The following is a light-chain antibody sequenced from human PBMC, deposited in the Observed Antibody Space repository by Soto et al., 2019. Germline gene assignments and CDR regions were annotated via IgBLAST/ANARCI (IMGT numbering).Light chain of an antibody. CDR3: QQRSNWPRT. CDR1: QSVSSY. V-gene: IGKV3-11*01. CDR2: DAS. J-gene: IGKJ1*01. Sequence: EIVLTQSPATLYLSPGERATLSCRASQSVSSYLAWYQQKPGQAPRLLIYDASNRATGIPARFSGSGSGTDFTLTISSLEPEDFAVYYCQQRSNWPRTFGQGNRVEIK.